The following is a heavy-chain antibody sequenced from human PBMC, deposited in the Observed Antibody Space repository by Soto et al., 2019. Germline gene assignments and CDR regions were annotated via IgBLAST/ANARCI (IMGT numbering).Heavy chain of an antibody. Sequence: PVGSLRLSCAASGFTFSSYAMSWVRQAPGKGLEWVSAISGRGDSTYYTDSVKGRFTISRDNSKNTLYLQMNSLRAEDTAVYYCAKDREDYFDYWGQGTPVTVSS. CDR2: ISGRGDST. CDR3: AKDREDYFDY. CDR1: GFTFSSYA. V-gene: IGHV3-23*01. J-gene: IGHJ4*02.